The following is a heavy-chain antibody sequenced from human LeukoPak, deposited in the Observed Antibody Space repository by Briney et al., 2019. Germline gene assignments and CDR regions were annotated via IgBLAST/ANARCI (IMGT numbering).Heavy chain of an antibody. Sequence: GGSLRLSCAASGFTFSTYAMHWVRQAPGKGLEWVAVIRYDGSNKYYADSVKGRFTISRDNSKNTLYLQMNSLRAEDTAVYYCARDRDTAMGFRFRYYYYYGMDVWGQGTTVTVSS. V-gene: IGHV3-33*08. CDR2: IRYDGSNK. CDR3: ARDRDTAMGFRFRYYYYYGMDV. D-gene: IGHD5-18*01. CDR1: GFTFSTYA. J-gene: IGHJ6*02.